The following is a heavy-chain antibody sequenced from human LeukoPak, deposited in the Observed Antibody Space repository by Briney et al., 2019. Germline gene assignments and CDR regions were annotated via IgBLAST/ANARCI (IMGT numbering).Heavy chain of an antibody. CDR1: GFTFSSYG. CDR2: IWYDGSNK. D-gene: IGHD3-22*01. CDR3: ARDGDYYDSSGYYSDY. J-gene: IGHJ4*02. V-gene: IGHV3-33*01. Sequence: GGSLRLSCAASGFTFSSYGMHWVRQAPGKGLEWVAVIWYDGSNKYYADSVKGRFTISRDNSKNTLYLQMNSLRAEDTAVYYCARDGDYYDSSGYYSDYWGQGTLVTVSS.